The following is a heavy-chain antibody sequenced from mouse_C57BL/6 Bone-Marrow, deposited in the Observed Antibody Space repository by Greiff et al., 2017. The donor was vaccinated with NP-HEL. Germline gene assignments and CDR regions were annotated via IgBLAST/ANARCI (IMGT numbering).Heavy chain of an antibody. D-gene: IGHD1-1*02. V-gene: IGHV1-15*01. CDR3: TSDYYSFDY. Sequence: QVQLQQSGAELVRPGASVTLSCKASGYTFTDYEMHWVKQTPVHGLEWIGAIDPETGGTAYNQKFKGKAILTADKSSSTAYMELRSLTSEDSAVYYCTSDYYSFDYWGQGTTLTVSS. CDR2: IDPETGGT. J-gene: IGHJ2*01. CDR1: GYTFTDYE.